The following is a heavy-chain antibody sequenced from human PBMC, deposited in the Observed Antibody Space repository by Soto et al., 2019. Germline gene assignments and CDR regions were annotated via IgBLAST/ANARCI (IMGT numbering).Heavy chain of an antibody. J-gene: IGHJ4*02. CDR2: IYYSGST. V-gene: IGHV4-59*01. Sequence: PSETLSLTCTVSGGSISSYYWSWIRQPPGKGLEWIGYIYYSGSTNYNPSLKSRVTISVDTSKNQFSLKLSSVTAADTAVYYCARGLRGYSSSWFLPYFDCWGQGTLVTV. D-gene: IGHD6-13*01. CDR1: GGSISSYY. CDR3: ARGLRGYSSSWFLPYFDC.